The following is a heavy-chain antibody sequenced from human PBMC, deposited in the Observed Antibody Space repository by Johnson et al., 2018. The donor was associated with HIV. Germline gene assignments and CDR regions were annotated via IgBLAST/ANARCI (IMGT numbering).Heavy chain of an antibody. CDR1: GFTVSSNY. V-gene: IGHV3-66*02. D-gene: IGHD1-26*01. J-gene: IGHJ3*02. Sequence: EVQLEESGGGLVQPGGSLRLSCAASGFTVSSNYMSWVRQAPGKGLEWVSVIYSGGSTYYADSVKGRFTISRDNSKNTLYLQMNSLGAEDTAVYYCARDLSGSSTVLSDAFDIWGQGTMVTVSS. CDR2: IYSGGST. CDR3: ARDLSGSSTVLSDAFDI.